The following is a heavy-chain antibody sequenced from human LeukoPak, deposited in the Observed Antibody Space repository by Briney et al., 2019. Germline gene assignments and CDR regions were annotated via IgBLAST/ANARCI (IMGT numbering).Heavy chain of an antibody. CDR1: GNTFINYY. J-gene: IGHJ6*02. D-gene: IGHD2-8*01. CDR2: INGNGGNV. CDR3: ARPNGSFHRYYYGMDV. Sequence: ASVKISCKASGNTFINYYMHWVRQAPGQGLEWMGIINGNGGNVNYAQNFQGRVIMTRDTSTSTVYMELSSLRSEDTAVYYCARPNGSFHRYYYGMDVWGQGTTVTVSS. V-gene: IGHV1-46*01.